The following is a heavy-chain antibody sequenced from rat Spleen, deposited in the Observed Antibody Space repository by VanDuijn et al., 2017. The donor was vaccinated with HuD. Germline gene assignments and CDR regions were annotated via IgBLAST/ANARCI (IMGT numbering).Heavy chain of an antibody. D-gene: IGHD5-1*01. V-gene: IGHV5-17*01. J-gene: IGHJ2*01. Sequence: EVQLVESGGGLVQPGRSLKFSCAASGFTFSDYAMAWVRQAPKKGLEWVATIIYDGSSTYYRDSVKGRFTISRDNAKSTLYLQMDSLRSEDTATYYCARHYPNWDYFDYWGQGVMVTVSS. CDR1: GFTFSDYA. CDR3: ARHYPNWDYFDY. CDR2: IIYDGSST.